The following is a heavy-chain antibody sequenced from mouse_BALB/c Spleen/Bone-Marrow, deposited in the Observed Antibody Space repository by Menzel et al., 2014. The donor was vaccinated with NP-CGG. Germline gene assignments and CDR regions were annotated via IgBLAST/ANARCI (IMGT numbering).Heavy chain of an antibody. D-gene: IGHD1-1*01. V-gene: IGHV1-7*01. J-gene: IGHJ3*01. Sequence: QVQLQQSGAELAKPGASLEMSCKASGYTFXSYWMHWVKQRPGQGLEWIGYINPSTDYTEYNQKFKDKATLTADKSSSTAFMQLSSLTSEDSAVYYCARRAYGGSYGFAYWGQGTLVTVSA. CDR2: INPSTDYT. CDR3: ARRAYGGSYGFAY. CDR1: GYTFXSYW.